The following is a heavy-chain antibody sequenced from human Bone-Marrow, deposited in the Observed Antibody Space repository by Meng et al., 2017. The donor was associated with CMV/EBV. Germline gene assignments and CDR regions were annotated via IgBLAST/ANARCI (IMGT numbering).Heavy chain of an antibody. Sequence: GTVSSYTISWVRQATGQGLEWMGRIIPILGIANYAQKFQGRVTITAVKSTSTAYMELSSLRSEDTAVYYCARDFVPYSSSPHNWFDPWGQGTLVTVSS. CDR3: ARDFVPYSSSPHNWFDP. V-gene: IGHV1-69*04. D-gene: IGHD6-6*01. CDR1: GTVSSYT. CDR2: IIPILGIA. J-gene: IGHJ5*02.